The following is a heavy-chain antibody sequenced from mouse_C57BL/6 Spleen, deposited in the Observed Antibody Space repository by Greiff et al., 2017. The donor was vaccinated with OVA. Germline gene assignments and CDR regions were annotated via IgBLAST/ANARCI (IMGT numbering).Heavy chain of an antibody. J-gene: IGHJ1*03. CDR1: GFTFSDAW. CDR3: TRTYGSSFYWYFDV. D-gene: IGHD1-1*01. CDR2: IRNKANNHAT. V-gene: IGHV6-6*01. Sequence: EVKVVESGGGLVQPGGSMKLSCAASGFTFSDAWMDWVRQSPAKGLEWVAEIRNKANNHATYYAESVKGRVTISRDDSKSSTSLQMNSLRAEDTGIYDCTRTYGSSFYWYFDVWGTGTTVTVSS.